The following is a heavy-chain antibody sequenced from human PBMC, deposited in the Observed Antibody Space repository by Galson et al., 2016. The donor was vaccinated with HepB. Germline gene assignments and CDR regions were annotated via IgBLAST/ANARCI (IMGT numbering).Heavy chain of an antibody. CDR2: IYYSGIT. D-gene: IGHD5-12*01. J-gene: IGHJ4*02. CDR1: GASISSSSYS. Sequence: SETLSLTCTVSGASISSSSYSWIWIRRPPGKGLEWIGTIYYSGITYSNPSLKSRVTISADTSKNHLSLRLNSATAADTAVYYCGSNSAVGYSGYEIDYWGQGTLVTVSS. V-gene: IGHV4-39*02. CDR3: GSNSAVGYSGYEIDY.